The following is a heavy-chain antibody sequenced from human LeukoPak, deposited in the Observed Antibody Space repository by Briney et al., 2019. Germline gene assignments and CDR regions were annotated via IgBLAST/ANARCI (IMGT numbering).Heavy chain of an antibody. D-gene: IGHD3-10*01. J-gene: IGHJ4*02. CDR2: INHSGST. Sequence: PSETLSLTCAVYGGSFSGYYWSWIRQPPGKGPEWIGEINHSGSTNYNPSLKSRVTISVDTSKNQFSLKLSSVTAADTAVYYCASQKYGSGRQQPWGQGTLVTVSS. CDR1: GGSFSGYY. V-gene: IGHV4-34*01. CDR3: ASQKYGSGRQQP.